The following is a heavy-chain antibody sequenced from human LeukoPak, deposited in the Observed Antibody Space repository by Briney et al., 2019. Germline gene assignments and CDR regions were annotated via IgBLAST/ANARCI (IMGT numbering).Heavy chain of an antibody. J-gene: IGHJ4*02. D-gene: IGHD3-22*01. Sequence: ASVKVTCKASGYDFTSYYMHWLRQAPAQGLEWMAIISPSSGSTSFAQKFQGRLSMTRDTSTSTVYMELRSLRSEDTAVYYCARGSSTAVVILDPYYFDSWGQGTLVTVSS. CDR3: ARGSSTAVVILDPYYFDS. V-gene: IGHV1-46*01. CDR2: ISPSSGST. CDR1: GYDFTSYY.